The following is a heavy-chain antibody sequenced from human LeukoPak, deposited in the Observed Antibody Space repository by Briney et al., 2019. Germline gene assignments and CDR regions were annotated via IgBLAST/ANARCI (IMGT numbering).Heavy chain of an antibody. Sequence: SVKVSCKASGGTFSSYTISWVRQAPGQGLEWMGRIIRILGIANYAQKFQGRVTITADKSTSTAYMELSSLRSEDTAVYYCARDPLYHIVVVPAAHKASHDAFDIWGQGTMVTVSS. CDR2: IIRILGIA. CDR3: ARDPLYHIVVVPAAHKASHDAFDI. J-gene: IGHJ3*02. V-gene: IGHV1-69*04. D-gene: IGHD2-2*01. CDR1: GGTFSSYT.